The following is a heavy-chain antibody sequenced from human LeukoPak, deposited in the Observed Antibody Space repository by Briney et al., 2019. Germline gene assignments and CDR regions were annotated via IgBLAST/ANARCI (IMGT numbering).Heavy chain of an antibody. CDR2: NSGTT. D-gene: IGHD2-2*01. J-gene: IGHJ3*02. V-gene: IGHV4-59*12. CDR3: ARGLSYCSSTSCYGFYIRAAAGGHDAFDI. Sequence: SETLSLTCAVYGGSFSGYYWSWIRQPPGKGLEWIGYNSGTTNYNPSLKSRVTISVDTSKNQFSLKLSSVTAADTAVYYCARGLSYCSSTSCYGFYIRAAAGGHDAFDIWGQGTMVTVSS. CDR1: GGSFSGYY.